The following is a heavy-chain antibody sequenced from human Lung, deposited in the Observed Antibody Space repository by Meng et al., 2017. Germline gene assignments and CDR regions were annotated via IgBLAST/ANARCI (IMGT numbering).Heavy chain of an antibody. CDR3: ARGSITMVRGVSVFDP. D-gene: IGHD3-10*01. Sequence: QVQRRDLGPGLVKPSGTLALTCAVSGGSISSSNWWSWVRQPPGKGLEWIGEIYHSGSTNYNPSLKSRVTISVDKSKNQFSLKLSSVTAADTAVYYCARGSITMVRGVSVFDPWGQGTLVTVSS. CDR1: GGSISSSNW. V-gene: IGHV4-4*02. CDR2: IYHSGST. J-gene: IGHJ5*02.